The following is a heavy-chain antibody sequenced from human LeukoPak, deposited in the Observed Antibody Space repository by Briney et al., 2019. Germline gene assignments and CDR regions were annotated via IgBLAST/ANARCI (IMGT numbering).Heavy chain of an antibody. D-gene: IGHD6-19*01. Sequence: GGSLRLSCGASGFTFGDYAFHWVRQAPGKGLEWVSSITWNSGSLAYADSVKGRFTISRDNSKNTLYLQMNSLRAEDTAVYYCARGPSPEGSGWYGGHDYWGQGTLVTVSS. CDR1: GFTFGDYA. V-gene: IGHV3-9*01. CDR3: ARGPSPEGSGWYGGHDY. CDR2: ITWNSGSL. J-gene: IGHJ4*02.